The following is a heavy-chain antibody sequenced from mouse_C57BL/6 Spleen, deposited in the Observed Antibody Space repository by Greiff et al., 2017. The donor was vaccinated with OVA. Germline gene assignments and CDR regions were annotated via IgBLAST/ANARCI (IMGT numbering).Heavy chain of an antibody. J-gene: IGHJ2*01. CDR3: ARIDWDGGHYFDY. CDR2: IHPNSGST. V-gene: IGHV1-64*01. D-gene: IGHD4-1*01. Sequence: QVQLQQPGAELVKPGASVKLSCKASGYTFTSYWMHWVKQRPGQGLEWIGMIHPNSGSTNYNEKFKSKATLTVDKSSSTAYMQLSSLTSEDSAVDYCARIDWDGGHYFDYWGQGTTLTVSS. CDR1: GYTFTSYW.